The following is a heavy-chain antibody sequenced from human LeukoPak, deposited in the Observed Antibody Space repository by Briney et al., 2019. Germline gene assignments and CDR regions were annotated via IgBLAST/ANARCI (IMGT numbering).Heavy chain of an antibody. V-gene: IGHV4-30-4*08. D-gene: IGHD3-3*01. J-gene: IGHJ4*02. Sequence: PSQTLSLTCTVSGGSISSGDYYWSWLRQPPGKGLEWIGYIYYSGSNYYNPSLKSRVTISVDTSKNQFSLKLSSVTAADTAVYYCARESRFLEWSADYWGQGTLVTVSS. CDR2: IYYSGSN. CDR3: ARESRFLEWSADY. CDR1: GGSISSGDYY.